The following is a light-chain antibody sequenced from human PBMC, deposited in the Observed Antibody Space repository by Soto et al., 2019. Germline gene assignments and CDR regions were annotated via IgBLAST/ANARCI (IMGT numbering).Light chain of an antibody. Sequence: QSVLTQPPSASGSPGQSVTLSCTGTGSDIGAYNYVSWYQQYPAKAPQVMIYDVIKRPSGVPDRFSGSKSGNTASLTVSGLRADDEAVYYCSSFVGGDSFDVIFGGGTKVTVL. CDR1: GSDIGAYNY. J-gene: IGLJ2*01. V-gene: IGLV2-8*01. CDR2: DVI. CDR3: SSFVGGDSFDVI.